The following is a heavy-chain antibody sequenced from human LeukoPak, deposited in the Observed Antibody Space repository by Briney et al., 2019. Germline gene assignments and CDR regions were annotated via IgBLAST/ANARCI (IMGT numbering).Heavy chain of an antibody. CDR2: IYHSGST. Sequence: SQTLSLTCAVSGGSISSGGYSWSWIRQPPGKGLEWIGYIYHSGSTYYNPSLKSRVTISVDRSKNQFSLKLSSVTAADTAVYYCARDAGWFDPRGQGTLVTVSS. V-gene: IGHV4-30-2*01. CDR1: GGSISSGGYS. J-gene: IGHJ5*02. CDR3: ARDAGWFDP.